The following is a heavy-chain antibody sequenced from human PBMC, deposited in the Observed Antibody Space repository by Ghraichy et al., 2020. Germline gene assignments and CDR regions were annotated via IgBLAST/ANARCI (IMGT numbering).Heavy chain of an antibody. Sequence: GGSLRLSCAASGFTFSSYSMNWVRQAPGKGLEWVSYISSSSSTIYYADSVKGRFTISRDNAKNSLYLQMNSLRAEDTAVYYCARTIFGAYNAFDIWGQGTMVTVSS. D-gene: IGHD3-3*01. CDR1: GFTFSSYS. CDR3: ARTIFGAYNAFDI. J-gene: IGHJ3*02. CDR2: ISSSSSTI. V-gene: IGHV3-48*01.